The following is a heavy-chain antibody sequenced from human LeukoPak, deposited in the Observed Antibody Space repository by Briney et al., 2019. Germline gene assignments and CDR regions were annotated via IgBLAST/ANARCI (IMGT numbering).Heavy chain of an antibody. Sequence: ASVKVSCKASGYTFTSYAMNWVRQAPGQGLEWMGWINTDTGNPTYAQGFTGRFVFSLDTSVSTAYLQISILKAEDTAVYYCARDDIPATMVRGVLFDYWGQGTLVAVSS. D-gene: IGHD3-10*01. CDR1: GYTFTSYA. V-gene: IGHV7-4-1*02. CDR2: INTDTGNP. CDR3: ARDDIPATMVRGVLFDY. J-gene: IGHJ4*02.